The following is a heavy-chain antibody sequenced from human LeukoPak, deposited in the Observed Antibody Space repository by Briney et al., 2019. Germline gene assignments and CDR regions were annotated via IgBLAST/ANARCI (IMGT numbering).Heavy chain of an antibody. CDR1: GGSISSYY. Sequence: PSETLSLTCTVSGGSISSYYWSWIRQPPGTGLEWIGYIYYSGSTNYNPSLKSRVTMSVDTSKKQFSLKLSSVTAADTAVYFCARGPTVNNYYYGMDVWGQGTTVTVSS. J-gene: IGHJ6*02. V-gene: IGHV4-59*01. CDR2: IYYSGST. CDR3: ARGPTVNNYYYGMDV. D-gene: IGHD4-17*01.